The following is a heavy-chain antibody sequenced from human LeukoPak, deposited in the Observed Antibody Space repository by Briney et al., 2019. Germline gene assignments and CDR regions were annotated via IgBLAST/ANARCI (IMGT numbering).Heavy chain of an antibody. CDR3: ARRAGAYSHPYDY. CDR2: IYSDNT. CDR1: GFTFRSNA. V-gene: IGHV3-53*01. J-gene: IGHJ4*02. D-gene: IGHD4/OR15-4a*01. Sequence: PGGSLRLSCAASGFTFRSNAMNWVRQAPGKELEWVSFIYSDNTHYSDSVKGRFTISRDNSKNTLYLQMNSLRAEDTAVYYCARRAGAYSHPYDYWGQGTLVTVSS.